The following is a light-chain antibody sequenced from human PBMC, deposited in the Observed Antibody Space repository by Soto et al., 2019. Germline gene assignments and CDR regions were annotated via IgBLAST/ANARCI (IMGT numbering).Light chain of an antibody. V-gene: IGKV3-15*01. CDR1: QSINSD. J-gene: IGKJ3*01. Sequence: EIVMTQSPATRSGSPGERAALSCRASQSINSDLAWYQQKPGQAPRLLIYYASTRATGIPARFTGSGSGTEFTLTISSLQSEDFAVYFCQQYNNWPFTFGPGTKVDIK. CDR3: QQYNNWPFT. CDR2: YAS.